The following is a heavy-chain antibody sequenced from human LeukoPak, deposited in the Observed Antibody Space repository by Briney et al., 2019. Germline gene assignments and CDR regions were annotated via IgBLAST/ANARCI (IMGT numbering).Heavy chain of an antibody. CDR1: GGSLNSSSYY. D-gene: IGHD3-16*01. CDR3: ARLGQRTWTPWVDY. V-gene: IGHV4-39*01. Sequence: PSQSLSLTCTVSGGSLNSSSYYWGWTRQPPGKGLEWIGRIYYSGSTYYNPSLKSRVTISVDTSKNQFSLKLSSVTAADTAVYYCARLGQRTWTPWVDYWGQGTLVTVSS. J-gene: IGHJ4*02. CDR2: IYYSGST.